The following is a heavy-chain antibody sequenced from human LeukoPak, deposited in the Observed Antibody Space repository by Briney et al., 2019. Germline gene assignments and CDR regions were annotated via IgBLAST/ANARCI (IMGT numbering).Heavy chain of an antibody. CDR2: ISGGGGRI. Sequence: PGGSLRLSCAASGFTFSSYAMSWVRQAPGKGLEWVSGISGGGGRIYYADSVKGRFIISRDNSKNTLYMQMNSLRAEDTAVYFCAKTGRSSWTHDAFDNWGQGTMVTVSS. V-gene: IGHV3-23*01. J-gene: IGHJ3*02. D-gene: IGHD6-13*01. CDR1: GFTFSSYA. CDR3: AKTGRSSWTHDAFDN.